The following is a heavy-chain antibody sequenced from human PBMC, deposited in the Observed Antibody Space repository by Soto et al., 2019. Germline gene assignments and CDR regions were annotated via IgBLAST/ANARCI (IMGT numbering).Heavy chain of an antibody. CDR2: ISYDGSNK. J-gene: IGHJ3*02. V-gene: IGHV3-30*18. D-gene: IGHD2-2*01. CDR3: AKVNGWGYCSSTSCYAGEDAFDI. Sequence: QVQLVESGGGVVQPGRSLRLSCAASGFTFSSYGMHWVRQAPGKGLEWVAVISYDGSNKYYADSVKGRFTISRDNSKNTLYLQMNSLRAEDTAVYYCAKVNGWGYCSSTSCYAGEDAFDIWGQGTMVTVSS. CDR1: GFTFSSYG.